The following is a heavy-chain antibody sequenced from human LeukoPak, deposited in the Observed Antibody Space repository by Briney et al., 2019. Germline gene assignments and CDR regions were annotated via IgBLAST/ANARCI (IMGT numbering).Heavy chain of an antibody. CDR2: IIPIFGTA. CDR3: ATDIVVVPAANTGYSYGSAFGY. J-gene: IGHJ4*02. Sequence: GASVKVSCKASGGTFSSYAISWVRQAPGQGLEWMGGIIPIFGTANYAQKFQGRVTITADESTSTAYMELSSLRSEDTAVYYCATDIVVVPAANTGYSYGSAFGYWGQGTLVTVSS. V-gene: IGHV1-69*01. D-gene: IGHD2-2*01. CDR1: GGTFSSYA.